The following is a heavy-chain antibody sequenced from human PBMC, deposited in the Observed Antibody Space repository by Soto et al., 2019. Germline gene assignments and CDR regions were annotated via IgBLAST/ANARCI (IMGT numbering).Heavy chain of an antibody. CDR3: ARLVHGDYAGRWFDP. CDR2: ISSSSSYT. J-gene: IGHJ5*02. Sequence: QVQLVESGGGLVKPGGSLRLSCAASGFTFSDYYMSWIRQAPGKGLEWVSYISSSSSYTNYADSVKGRFTISRDNAKNSLYLQMNSLRAEDTAVYYCARLVHGDYAGRWFDPWGQGTLVTVSS. V-gene: IGHV3-11*05. CDR1: GFTFSDYY. D-gene: IGHD4-17*01.